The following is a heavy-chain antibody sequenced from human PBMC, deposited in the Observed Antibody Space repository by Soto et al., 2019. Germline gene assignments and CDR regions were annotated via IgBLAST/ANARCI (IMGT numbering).Heavy chain of an antibody. D-gene: IGHD3-22*01. CDR2: ISYDGSNK. V-gene: IGHV3-30-3*01. J-gene: IGHJ4*02. CDR1: GFTFSSYA. CDR3: ARDGNYYDSSAFFDY. Sequence: PGGSLRLSCAASGFTFSSYAMHWVRQAPGKGLEWVAVISYDGSNKYYADSVKGRFTISRDNSKNTLYLQMNSLRAEDTAVYYCARDGNYYDSSAFFDYWGQGTLVTVSS.